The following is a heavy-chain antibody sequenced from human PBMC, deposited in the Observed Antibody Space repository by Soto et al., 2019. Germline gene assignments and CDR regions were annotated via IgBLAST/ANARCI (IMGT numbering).Heavy chain of an antibody. CDR3: ARETYRGFYFDY. CDR1: GFTFTDYW. V-gene: IGHV3-74*01. J-gene: IGHJ4*02. D-gene: IGHD4-4*01. Sequence: ELHLVESGGGLVQAGGSLRLSCAASGFTFTDYWTHWVRQAPGKGLVWVSRINSDGSRTSYADSVTGRFTISRDNAKNTLYLQMNSLRVEDTALYYCARETYRGFYFDYWGQGTLVTVSS. CDR2: INSDGSRT.